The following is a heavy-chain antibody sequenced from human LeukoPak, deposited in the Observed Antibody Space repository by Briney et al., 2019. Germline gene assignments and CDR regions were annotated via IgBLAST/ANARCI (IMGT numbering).Heavy chain of an antibody. CDR1: GFTFSSYG. J-gene: IGHJ4*02. V-gene: IGHV3-30*02. Sequence: GGSLRLSCAASGFTFSSYGMRWVRQAPGKGLEWVAFIRYDGSNKYYADSVKGRFTISRDNSKNTLYLQMNSLRAEDTAVYYCAKDTAGFGELLLDYWGQGTLVTVSS. CDR2: IRYDGSNK. D-gene: IGHD3-10*01. CDR3: AKDTAGFGELLLDY.